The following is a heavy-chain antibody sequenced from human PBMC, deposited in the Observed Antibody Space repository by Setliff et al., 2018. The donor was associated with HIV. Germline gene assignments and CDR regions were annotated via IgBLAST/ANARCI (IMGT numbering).Heavy chain of an antibody. V-gene: IGHV4-31*03. CDR1: GGSFSSGGYY. J-gene: IGHJ3*02. Sequence: KSSETLSLTCTVSGGSFSSGGYYWSWIRQHPGKGLEWIGYIYYSGSTYNNPSLKSRITMSIDTSKNQFSLKLSSVTAADTAVYYCARTRGAGGPFDIWGQGTMVTVSS. CDR2: IYYSGST. D-gene: IGHD2-8*02. CDR3: ARTRGAGGPFDI.